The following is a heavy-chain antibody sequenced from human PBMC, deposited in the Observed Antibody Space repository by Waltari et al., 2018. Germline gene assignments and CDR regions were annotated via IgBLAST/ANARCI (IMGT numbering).Heavy chain of an antibody. V-gene: IGHV4-34*01. CDR3: ARDRGSSSWFLFQH. Sequence: QVQLQQWGAGLLKPSETLSLTCAVYGGSFSGYYWSWIRQPPGKGLEWIGEINHSGITNYNPSLKSRVTISVDTSKNQFSLKLSAVTAADTAVYYCARDRGSSSWFLFQHWGQGTLVTVSS. CDR1: GGSFSGYY. J-gene: IGHJ1*01. D-gene: IGHD6-13*01. CDR2: INHSGIT.